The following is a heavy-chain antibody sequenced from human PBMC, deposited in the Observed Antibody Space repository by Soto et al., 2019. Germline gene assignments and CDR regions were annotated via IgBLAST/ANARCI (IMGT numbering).Heavy chain of an antibody. CDR1: GFTFSNYG. J-gene: IGHJ6*02. CDR3: AKAYTYTYGHNYYYYAMDV. CDR2: ISYDGNNR. D-gene: IGHD5-18*01. V-gene: IGHV3-30*18. Sequence: QVQLVESGGGVVQPGRSLRLSCAASGFTFSNYGMHWVRQAPGKGLEWVAVISYDGNNRYYVDSVKGRFTISRDSSENTLYLQMNSLRAEDTAVYYCAKAYTYTYGHNYYYYAMDVWGQGTTVTVSS.